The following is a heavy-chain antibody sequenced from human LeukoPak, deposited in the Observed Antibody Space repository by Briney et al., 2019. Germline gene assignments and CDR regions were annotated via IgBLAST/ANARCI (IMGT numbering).Heavy chain of an antibody. CDR1: GYTFTSYD. CDR2: MNPNSGGT. Sequence: GASVKVSCKASGYTFTSYDINWVRQATGQGLEWMGWMNPNSGGTNYAQKFQGRVTMTRDTSISTAYMELSRLRSDDTAVYYCARDGQLASGGFYYYYYYMDVWGKGTTVTVSS. D-gene: IGHD6-6*01. V-gene: IGHV1-2*02. J-gene: IGHJ6*03. CDR3: ARDGQLASGGFYYYYYYMDV.